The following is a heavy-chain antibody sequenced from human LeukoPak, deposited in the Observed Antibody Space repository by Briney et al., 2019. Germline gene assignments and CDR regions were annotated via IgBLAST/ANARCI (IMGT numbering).Heavy chain of an antibody. CDR1: RVTFSSYG. CDR3: AKSRVPEKQSFLYP. Sequence: GGSLRLSCAASRVTFSSYGMHWVRQAPGKGLEWVAFIRYDGSNKYYADSVKGRFTISRDNSKNTLYLQMNSLRAEDTAVYYCAKSRVPEKQSFLYPWGQGTLVTVSS. D-gene: IGHD2-2*01. J-gene: IGHJ5*02. V-gene: IGHV3-30*02. CDR2: IRYDGSNK.